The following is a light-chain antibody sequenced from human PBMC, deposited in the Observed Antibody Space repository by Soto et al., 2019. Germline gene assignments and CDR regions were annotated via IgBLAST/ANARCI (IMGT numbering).Light chain of an antibody. CDR2: GAS. CDR1: ESVSSSS. J-gene: IGKJ5*01. Sequence: EIVLTQSPGALSLSPGERATLFCRASESVSSSSLAWHQQKPGQAPRLLIYGASNRATGIPDRFSGSGSGTDFTLTISRLESEDSAVYYCQQRNIWPPVTFGQGTRLEIK. V-gene: IGKV3D-20*02. CDR3: QQRNIWPPVT.